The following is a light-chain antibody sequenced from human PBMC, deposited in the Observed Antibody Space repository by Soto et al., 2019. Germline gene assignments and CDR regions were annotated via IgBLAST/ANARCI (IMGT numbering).Light chain of an antibody. J-gene: IGLJ1*01. CDR1: TSDICASNF. CDR2: EAN. Sequence: QSFLTQPPSVSGSPVQSITVSCTGTTSDICASNFVSWYQQLTGRAPKLIIFEANHRPSGVYDRFYGSKAGIKASLTISGLQADDEAEYLCISYKTEXTFVLGTGTKVXV. CDR3: ISYKTEXTFV. V-gene: IGLV2-14*01.